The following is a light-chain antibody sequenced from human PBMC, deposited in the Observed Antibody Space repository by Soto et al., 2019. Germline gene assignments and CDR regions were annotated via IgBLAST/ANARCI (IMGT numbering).Light chain of an antibody. CDR3: QQRRYWPVT. Sequence: EIVLTQSPAILSMSPGERATLSCRASQSVSSYFAWYQQKPGQAPRLHIYEGVNQATGVPARFSGSGSGTDFTPTISSLEPEDFAVYYCQQRRYWPVTFGQGTKVEIK. J-gene: IGKJ1*01. V-gene: IGKV3-11*01. CDR2: EGV. CDR1: QSVSSY.